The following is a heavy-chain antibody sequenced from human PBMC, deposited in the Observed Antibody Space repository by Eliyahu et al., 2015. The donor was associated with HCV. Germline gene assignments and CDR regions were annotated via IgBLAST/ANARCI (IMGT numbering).Heavy chain of an antibody. CDR2: IWYDGSNK. V-gene: IGHV3-33*01. D-gene: IGHD1-1*01. Sequence: QVQLVESGGGVVQPGRSLRLSCAASGFXFSSXGMHWVRQAPGKGLEWVAVIWYDGSNKYYADSVKGRFTISRDNSKNTLYLQMNSLRAEDTAVYYCARDGLTRTLGDYYGMDVWGQGTTVTVSS. J-gene: IGHJ6*02. CDR3: ARDGLTRTLGDYYGMDV. CDR1: GFXFSSXG.